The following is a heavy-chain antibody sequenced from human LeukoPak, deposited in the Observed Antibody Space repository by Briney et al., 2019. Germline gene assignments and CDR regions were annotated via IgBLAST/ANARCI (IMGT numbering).Heavy chain of an antibody. CDR1: GGSISSSSYY. CDR2: IYYSGST. D-gene: IGHD3-22*01. V-gene: IGHV4-39*01. J-gene: IGHJ4*02. CDR3: ARHLIFDSSGNPSDY. Sequence: SQTLSLTCTVSGGSISSSSYYWGWIRQPPGKGLEWIGSIYYSGSTYYNPSLKSRVTISVDASKNQFSLKLSSVTAADTAVYYCARHLIFDSSGNPSDYWGQGTLVTVSS.